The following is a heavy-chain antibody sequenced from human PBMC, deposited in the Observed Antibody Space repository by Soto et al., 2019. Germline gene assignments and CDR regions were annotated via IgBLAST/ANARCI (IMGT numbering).Heavy chain of an antibody. CDR1: GGSISIGGYY. D-gene: IGHD1-1*01. Sequence: SETLSLTCTVSGGSISIGGYYWSCIRQHPGKGLEWIGYIYYSGSTYYNPSLKSRVTISVDTSKNQFSLKLSSVTAADTAVYYCARTLQLKIDYWGQGTLVTVSS. V-gene: IGHV4-31*03. CDR3: ARTLQLKIDY. J-gene: IGHJ4*02. CDR2: IYYSGST.